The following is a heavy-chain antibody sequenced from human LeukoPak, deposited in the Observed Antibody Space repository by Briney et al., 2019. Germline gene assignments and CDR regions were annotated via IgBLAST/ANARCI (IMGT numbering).Heavy chain of an antibody. J-gene: IGHJ4*02. Sequence: PGGSLRLSCAVAGFSFSTYWMHWVRQASGKGRLWVSRINSDGRSTTYADSVKGRFTISRDNAKNTLFLQINSLRAEDTAVYYCARVGEVVPAGIDYWGQGTLVTVSS. CDR3: ARVGEVVPAGIDY. CDR2: INSDGRST. D-gene: IGHD2-2*01. CDR1: GFSFSTYW. V-gene: IGHV3-74*01.